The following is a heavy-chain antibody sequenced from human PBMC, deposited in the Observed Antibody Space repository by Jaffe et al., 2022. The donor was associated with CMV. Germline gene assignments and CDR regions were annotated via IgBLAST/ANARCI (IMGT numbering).Heavy chain of an antibody. D-gene: IGHD3-3*01. Sequence: QVTLRESGPALVKPTQTLTLTCTFSGFSLSTSGMCVSWIRQPPGKALEWLARIDWDDDKYYSTSLKTRLTISKDTSKNQVVLTMTNMDPVDTATYYCARSKTWDDYDPYYYMDVWGKGTTVTVSS. CDR3: ARSKTWDDYDPYYYMDV. CDR2: IDWDDDK. J-gene: IGHJ6*03. CDR1: GFSLSTSGMC. V-gene: IGHV2-70*15.